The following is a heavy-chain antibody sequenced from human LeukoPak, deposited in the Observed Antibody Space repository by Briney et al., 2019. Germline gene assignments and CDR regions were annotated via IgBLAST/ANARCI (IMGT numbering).Heavy chain of an antibody. J-gene: IGHJ6*03. CDR2: ISSSGSTI. CDR3: ARDAYVTGATTFNYYYYYMDV. Sequence: PGGSLRLSCAASGFTFSSYEMNWVRQAPGKGLEWVSYISSSGSTIYYADSVKGRFTISRDNSKNTLYLQMNSLRAEDTAVYYCARDAYVTGATTFNYYYYYMDVWGKGTTVTVSS. CDR1: GFTFSSYE. V-gene: IGHV3-48*03. D-gene: IGHD1-7*01.